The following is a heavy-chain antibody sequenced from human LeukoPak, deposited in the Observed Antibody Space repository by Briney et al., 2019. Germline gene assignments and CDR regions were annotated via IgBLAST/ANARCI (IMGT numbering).Heavy chain of an antibody. V-gene: IGHV3-11*04. Sequence: GGSLRLSCEVSGVNIGDYYISWIRQAPGKGLEWISYLSSRRDNSIYYADSVKSRFTISRDNAKNSAHLQMNNLRVEDTAVYYCVREQWYYFDYWGQGALVTVSS. CDR1: GVNIGDYY. CDR2: LSSRRDNSI. D-gene: IGHD6-19*01. CDR3: VREQWYYFDY. J-gene: IGHJ4*02.